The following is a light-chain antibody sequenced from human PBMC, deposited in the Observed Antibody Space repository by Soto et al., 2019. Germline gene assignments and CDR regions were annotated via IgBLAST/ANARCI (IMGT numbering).Light chain of an antibody. CDR1: QSVSSSY. V-gene: IGKV3-20*01. J-gene: IGKJ5*01. CDR2: GAS. Sequence: EIVLALSPSTLSFSPGERATPSCRASQSVSSSYLAWYQQKPGQAPRLLIYGASSRATGIPDRFSGSGSGTDFTLTISRMEPEDFAVYYCQQYGSSPAFGQGTRLEIK. CDR3: QQYGSSPA.